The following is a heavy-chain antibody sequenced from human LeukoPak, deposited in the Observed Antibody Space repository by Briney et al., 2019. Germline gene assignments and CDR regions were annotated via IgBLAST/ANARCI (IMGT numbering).Heavy chain of an antibody. CDR3: ARPRSDGSFDR. Sequence: SETLSLTCTVSGGSISSYYWSWIRQPPGKGLEWIGYIYTSGGTNYNPTLKSRVTISVDTSKNQSSLKLSSVTAADTAVYYCARPRSDGSFDRWGQGTLVTVSS. CDR1: GGSISSYY. V-gene: IGHV4-4*09. CDR2: IYTSGGT. D-gene: IGHD6-19*01. J-gene: IGHJ5*02.